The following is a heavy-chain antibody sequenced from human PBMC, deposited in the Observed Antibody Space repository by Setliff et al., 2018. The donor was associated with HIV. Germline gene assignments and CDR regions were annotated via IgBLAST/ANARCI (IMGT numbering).Heavy chain of an antibody. J-gene: IGHJ3*01. D-gene: IGHD3-10*01. V-gene: IGHV3-7*03. CDR2: IRQDGSEK. CDR3: ARLGWASLPANALDV. Sequence: LRLSCAASGFMFSSYWVTWVRRAPGKGLEWVANIRQDGSEKQYVDSVKGRFTVSRDNAQNSLYLQMNSLRAEDTAVYYCARLGWASLPANALDVWGLGTVVTVSS. CDR1: GFMFSSYW.